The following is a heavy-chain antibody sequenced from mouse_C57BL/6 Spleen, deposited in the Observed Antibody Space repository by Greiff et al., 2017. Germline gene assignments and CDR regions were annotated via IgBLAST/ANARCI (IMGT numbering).Heavy chain of an antibody. D-gene: IGHD2-1*01. CDR3: ARYYGNSYFDY. CDR1: GYTFTDYY. V-gene: IGHV1-26*01. CDR2: INPNNGGT. J-gene: IGHJ2*01. Sequence: VQLQQSGPELVKPGASVKISCKASGYTFTDYYMNWVKQSHGKSLEWIGDINPNNGGTSYNQKFKGKATLTVDKSSSTAYMELRSLTSEDSAVYYCARYYGNSYFDYWGQGTTLTVSS.